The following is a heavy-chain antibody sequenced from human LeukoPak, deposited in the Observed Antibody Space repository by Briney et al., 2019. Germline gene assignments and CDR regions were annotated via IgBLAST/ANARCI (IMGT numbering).Heavy chain of an antibody. CDR2: INHSGST. D-gene: IGHD3-10*01. Sequence: SETLSLTCAVYGGSFSDYYWTWIRQPPGKGLEWIGEINHSGSTNYNPSLKSRVTISVDTSKNQFSLKLSSVTAADTAVYYCARLTRGRYYGSGSYPPYYYYYYMDVWGKGTTVTISS. J-gene: IGHJ6*03. CDR3: ARLTRGRYYGSGSYPPYYYYYYMDV. V-gene: IGHV4-34*01. CDR1: GGSFSDYY.